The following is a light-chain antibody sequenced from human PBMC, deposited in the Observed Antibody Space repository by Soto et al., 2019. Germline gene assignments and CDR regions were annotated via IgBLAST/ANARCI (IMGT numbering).Light chain of an antibody. CDR3: QQRSNWPPT. CDR1: QSVSTY. Sequence: EIVLTQSPATLSLSPGERATLSCRARQSVSTYLAWYQQKPGQAPRLLIYDASNRATGIPARFSGSGSGTDFTLTISSLEPEDVAVYYCQQRSNWPPTFGPGTKVDIK. CDR2: DAS. V-gene: IGKV3-11*01. J-gene: IGKJ3*01.